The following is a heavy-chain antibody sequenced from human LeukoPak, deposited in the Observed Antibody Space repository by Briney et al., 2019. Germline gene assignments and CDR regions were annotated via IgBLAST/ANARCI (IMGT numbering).Heavy chain of an antibody. Sequence: PSETLSLTCTVSGGSISSGSYYWSWIRQPAGKRLEWIGLIYTSGSTNYNPSLKSRVTISVDMSKNQFSLKLSSVTAADTAVYYCARGRRSISVVVPAASGYYFDYWGQGTLVTVSS. V-gene: IGHV4-61*02. J-gene: IGHJ4*02. D-gene: IGHD2-2*01. CDR1: GGSISSGSYY. CDR2: IYTSGST. CDR3: ARGRRSISVVVPAASGYYFDY.